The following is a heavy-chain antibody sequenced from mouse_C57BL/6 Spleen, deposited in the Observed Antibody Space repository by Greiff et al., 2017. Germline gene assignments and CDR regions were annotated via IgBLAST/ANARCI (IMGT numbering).Heavy chain of an antibody. CDR1: GFNFKDYY. CDR2: IDPEDGET. J-gene: IGHJ2*01. Sequence: EVQLQQSGAELVKPGASVKLSCTASGFNFKDYYMHWVKQRTEQGLEWIGRIDPEDGETKYAPQFKGKATITADTSTNPADLHVSSLTTEDTAVYYCATLTGLDYWGQGTTLTVSS. V-gene: IGHV14-2*01. CDR3: ATLTGLDY. D-gene: IGHD4-1*01.